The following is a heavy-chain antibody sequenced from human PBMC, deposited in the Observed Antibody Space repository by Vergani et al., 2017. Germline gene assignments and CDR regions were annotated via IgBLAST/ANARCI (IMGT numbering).Heavy chain of an antibody. CDR2: IRYDASNS. D-gene: IGHD1-26*01. CDR3: AKHTRSGFIDY. Sequence: QVQLVESGGGVVQPGGSLILSCAASGFTFFSYDMHWVRQAPGKGLEWVTFIRYDASNSYYADSVKGRFTISRDNSKNTLSLQMNSLRAEDTAVYYCAKHTRSGFIDYWGQGTLVTVSS. J-gene: IGHJ4*02. CDR1: GFTFFSYD. V-gene: IGHV3-30*02.